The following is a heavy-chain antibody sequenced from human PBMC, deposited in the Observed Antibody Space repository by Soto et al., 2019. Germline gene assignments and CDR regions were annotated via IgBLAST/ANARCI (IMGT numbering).Heavy chain of an antibody. CDR2: IYYSGDT. CDR3: ARRWKGYCTATSCYIGNYFDY. V-gene: IGHV4-39*01. CDR1: GGSIISSSYC. Sequence: TSETLSLTCSVSGGSIISSSYCWGWIRKPPGKGLEWIGGIYYSGDTYYNPSLKSRVTISVDKSRNQFSLKLTSVTAADTAVYFCARRWKGYCTATSCYIGNYFDYWGQGTLVTVSS. J-gene: IGHJ4*02. D-gene: IGHD2-2*02.